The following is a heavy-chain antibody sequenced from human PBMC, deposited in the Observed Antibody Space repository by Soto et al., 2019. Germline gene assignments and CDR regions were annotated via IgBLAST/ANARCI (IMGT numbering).Heavy chain of an antibody. V-gene: IGHV1-18*01. J-gene: IGHJ6*02. Sequence: ASVKFSCKASGYTFTSYGIIWVRQAPGQGLEWMGLIIAYNGNTNYAQKLQGRVTMTTDTSTSTAYMELRSLRSDDTDVYYCARDVGLRWDPYGDIVVVGWLRYGMDVWGQGTTVTVSS. CDR1: GYTFTSYG. CDR3: ARDVGLRWDPYGDIVVVGWLRYGMDV. CDR2: IIAYNGNT. D-gene: IGHD2-2*01.